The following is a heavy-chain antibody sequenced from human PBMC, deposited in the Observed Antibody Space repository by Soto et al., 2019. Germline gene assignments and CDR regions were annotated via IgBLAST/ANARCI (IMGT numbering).Heavy chain of an antibody. CDR3: AIPPPIEVAGPDY. J-gene: IGHJ4*02. CDR2: IDDSGKV. CDR1: GGSISGSPYH. V-gene: IGHV4-39*02. D-gene: IGHD6-19*01. Sequence: SETLSLTXSVSGGSISGSPYHWGWIRQPPGKGLEWIGSIDDSGKVYYNPSLTGRATLFVDTSRNRFSLNLDSVTAADTAVYYCAIPPPIEVAGPDYWGQGTLVTVSS.